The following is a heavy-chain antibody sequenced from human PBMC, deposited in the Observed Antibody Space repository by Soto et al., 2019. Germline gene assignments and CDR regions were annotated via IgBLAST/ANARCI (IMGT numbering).Heavy chain of an antibody. CDR3: ARVISDFWSGYLRAGWFDP. V-gene: IGHV4-34*01. D-gene: IGHD3-3*01. Sequence: SETLSLTCAVYGGSFSGYYWSWIRQPPGKGLEWIGEINHSGSTNYNPSLKSRVTISVDTSKNQFSLKLSSVTAADTAVYYCARVISDFWSGYLRAGWFDPWGQGTLVTIFS. J-gene: IGHJ5*02. CDR1: GGSFSGYY. CDR2: INHSGST.